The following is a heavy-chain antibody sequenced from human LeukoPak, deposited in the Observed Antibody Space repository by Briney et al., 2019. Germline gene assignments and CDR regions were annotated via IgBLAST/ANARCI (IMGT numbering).Heavy chain of an antibody. D-gene: IGHD1-26*01. Sequence: ASVKVSCKASGYTFTNYYMHWVRQAPGQGLEWMGIINPSGGSTTYAQKFQGRVTMTRDTSTSTAYMELRSLRSDDTAVYYCARASIVGATDFDYWGQGTLVTVSS. V-gene: IGHV1-46*01. J-gene: IGHJ4*02. CDR3: ARASIVGATDFDY. CDR1: GYTFTNYY. CDR2: INPSGGST.